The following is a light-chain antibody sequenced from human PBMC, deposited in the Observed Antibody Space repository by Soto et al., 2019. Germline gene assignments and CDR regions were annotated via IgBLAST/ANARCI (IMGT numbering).Light chain of an antibody. CDR3: MQGTHWPWT. CDR2: KVS. CDR1: QSLIHSDGDTY. J-gene: IGKJ1*01. Sequence: DVVMTQSPLSLPVTLGQPASISCRSSQSLIHSDGDTYLNWFQQRAGQSPRRLIYKVSDRDSGVPDRFSGSGSGTDFTLKISRVEGEDVGVYYCMQGTHWPWTFGQGTEVEIK. V-gene: IGKV2-30*02.